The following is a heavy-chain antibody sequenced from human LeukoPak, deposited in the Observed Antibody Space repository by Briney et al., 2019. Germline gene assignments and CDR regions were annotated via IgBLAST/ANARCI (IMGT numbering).Heavy chain of an antibody. D-gene: IGHD6-19*01. J-gene: IGHJ4*02. V-gene: IGHV4-4*07. CDR3: AKRRSGSSGWFPFDY. CDR2: FYSGGSA. CDR1: GGSISSYY. Sequence: SETLSLTCTVSGGSISSYYWSWIRQPAGKGLEWIGRFYSGGSADYNPSLKSRVTMSVDTSKNQFSLKLSSVTAADTAVYYCAKRRSGSSGWFPFDYWGQGTLVTVSS.